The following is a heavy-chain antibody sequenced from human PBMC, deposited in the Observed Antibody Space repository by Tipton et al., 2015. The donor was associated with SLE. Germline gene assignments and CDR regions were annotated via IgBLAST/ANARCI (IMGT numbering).Heavy chain of an antibody. Sequence: TLSLTCSVSGVSISSDGYYWSWIRQHPGKGLEWIGSVDYSGNTHYNPSPRSRITISIDTSKNQFSLRLNSVTAADTAVYYCAREPLYWGQGALVTVSS. CDR1: GVSISSDGYY. CDR3: AREPLY. J-gene: IGHJ4*02. V-gene: IGHV4-31*03. CDR2: VDYSGNT.